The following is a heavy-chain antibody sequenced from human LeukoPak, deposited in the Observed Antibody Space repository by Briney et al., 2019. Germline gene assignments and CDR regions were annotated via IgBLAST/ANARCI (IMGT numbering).Heavy chain of an antibody. CDR2: INPSGGST. V-gene: IGHV1-46*01. D-gene: IGHD3-22*01. CDR3: ARVPYYYDSSGQILDY. Sequence: ASVKVSCKASGYTFTSYYMHWVRQAPGQGLEWMGIINPSGGSTSYAQKFQGRVTITRDTSASTAYMELSSLRSEDTAVYYCARVPYYYDSSGQILDYWGQGTLVTVSS. CDR1: GYTFTSYY. J-gene: IGHJ4*02.